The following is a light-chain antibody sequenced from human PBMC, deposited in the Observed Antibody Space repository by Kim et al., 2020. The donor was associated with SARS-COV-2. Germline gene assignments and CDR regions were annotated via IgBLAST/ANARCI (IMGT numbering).Light chain of an antibody. J-gene: IGKJ1*01. V-gene: IGKV3-20*01. CDR1: QSVSSTY. Sequence: EIVLTQSPGTLSLSPGERATLSCRASQSVSSTYLAWYQQKPGQAPSLLIYGASSRATGIPDRFSGSGSGTDFTLTISRLEPEDFAVYYCQQYGRSLWTFGQGTKVDIK. CDR2: GAS. CDR3: QQYGRSLWT.